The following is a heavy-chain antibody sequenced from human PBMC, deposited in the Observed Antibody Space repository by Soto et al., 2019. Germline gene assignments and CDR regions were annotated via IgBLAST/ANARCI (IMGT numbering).Heavy chain of an antibody. CDR3: VKDIEYDFLSGMDV. CDR2: ISSNGGST. J-gene: IGHJ6*02. V-gene: IGHV3-64D*06. D-gene: IGHD3-3*01. CDR1: GFTFSSYA. Sequence: WGSLRLSCSASGFTFSSYAMRFCGHSPGKGLEYVSAISSNGGSTYYADSVKGRFTISRDNSKNTLYLQMSSLRAEDTAVYYCVKDIEYDFLSGMDVWGQGTTVTVSS.